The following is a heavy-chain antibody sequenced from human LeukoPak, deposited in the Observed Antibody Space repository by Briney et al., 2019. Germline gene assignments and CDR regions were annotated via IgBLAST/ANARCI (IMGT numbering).Heavy chain of an antibody. Sequence: GASVKVSCKASGYTFTGYYMHWVRQAPGQGLEWMGWINPNSGGTNYAQKFQGRVTMTRDTSISTAYMELSRLRSDDTAVYYCARVYYYGSGSYVPEEFDYWGQGTLVTVSS. CDR3: ARVYYYGSGSYVPEEFDY. D-gene: IGHD3-10*01. V-gene: IGHV1-2*02. J-gene: IGHJ4*02. CDR1: GYTFTGYY. CDR2: INPNSGGT.